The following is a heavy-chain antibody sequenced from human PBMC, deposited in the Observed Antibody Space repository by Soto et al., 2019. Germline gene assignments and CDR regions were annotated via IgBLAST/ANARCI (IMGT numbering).Heavy chain of an antibody. D-gene: IGHD3-3*01. Sequence: QITLKESGPTLVKPTQTLTLTCTFSGFSLSTSGVGVGWIRQPPGKALEWLALIYWNDDKRYSPSLKSRLTITKDTSKNQVVLTMTNMDPVDTATYYCAHSGYDFWSGYSTYGMDVWGQGTTVTVSS. CDR1: GFSLSTSGVG. CDR3: AHSGYDFWSGYSTYGMDV. CDR2: IYWNDDK. J-gene: IGHJ6*02. V-gene: IGHV2-5*01.